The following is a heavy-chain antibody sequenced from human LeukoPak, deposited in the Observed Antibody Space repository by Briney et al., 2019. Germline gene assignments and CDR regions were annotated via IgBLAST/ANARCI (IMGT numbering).Heavy chain of an antibody. D-gene: IGHD6-13*01. CDR2: IYYSGST. V-gene: IGHV4-30-4*08. J-gene: IGHJ4*02. CDR1: GGSISSGDYY. CDR3: ARDGAAAGTWSAFDY. Sequence: SETLSLTCTVSGGSISSGDYYWSWIRQPPGKGLEWIGYIYYSGSTYYNPSLKSRVTISVDTSKNQFSLKLSSVTAADTAVYYCARDGAAAGTWSAFDYWGQGTLVTVSS.